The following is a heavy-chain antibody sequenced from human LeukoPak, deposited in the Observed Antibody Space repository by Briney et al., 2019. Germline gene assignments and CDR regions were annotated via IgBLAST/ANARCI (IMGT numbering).Heavy chain of an antibody. Sequence: ALVKVSCKASGYTFTSYGISWVRQAPGQGLEWMGWISAYNGNTNYAQKLQGRVTMTTDTSTSTAYMELRSLRSDDTAVYYCARDQNYYGSGSYNCWGQGTLVTVSS. V-gene: IGHV1-18*01. CDR1: GYTFTSYG. CDR2: ISAYNGNT. CDR3: ARDQNYYGSGSYNC. D-gene: IGHD3-10*01. J-gene: IGHJ4*02.